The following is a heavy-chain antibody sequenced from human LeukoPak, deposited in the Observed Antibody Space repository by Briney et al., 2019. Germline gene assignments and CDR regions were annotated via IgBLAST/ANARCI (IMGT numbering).Heavy chain of an antibody. CDR1: GFTFSSYG. CDR2: MSYDGSNK. CDR3: AKGPDTAMAR. V-gene: IGHV3-30*18. J-gene: IGHJ4*02. D-gene: IGHD5-18*01. Sequence: PGRSLRLSCAASGFTFSSYGMHWVRQAPGKGLEWVAVMSYDGSNKYYADSVKGRFTISRDNSKNTLYLQMNSLRAEDTAVYYCAKGPDTAMARWGQGTLVTVSS.